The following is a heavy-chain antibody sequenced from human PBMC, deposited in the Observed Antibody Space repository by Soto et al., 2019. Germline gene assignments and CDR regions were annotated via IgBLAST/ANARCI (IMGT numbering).Heavy chain of an antibody. V-gene: IGHV3-21*01. J-gene: IGHJ6*02. CDR3: ARDGGCSGGSCYSYYYGMDV. CDR1: GFTFSRYS. Sequence: GSLRLSCAASGFTFSRYSMNWVRQAPGKGLEGVSSISSSSSYIYYADSVKGRLTISRDNAKNSLYLQMNSLRAEDTAVYYCARDGGCSGGSCYSYYYGMDVWGQGTTVTVSS. CDR2: ISSSSSYI. D-gene: IGHD2-15*01.